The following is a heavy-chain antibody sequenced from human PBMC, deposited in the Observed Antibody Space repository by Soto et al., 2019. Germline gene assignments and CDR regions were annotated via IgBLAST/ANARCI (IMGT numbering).Heavy chain of an antibody. CDR3: AREWGRYSYGYADY. Sequence: GGSLRLSCAASGFTFSSYGMHWVRQAPGKGLEWVAVIWYDGSNKYYADSVKGRFTISRDNSKNTLYLQMNSLRAEDTAVYYYAREWGRYSYGYADYWGQGTLVTAPQ. J-gene: IGHJ4*02. D-gene: IGHD5-18*01. CDR1: GFTFSSYG. V-gene: IGHV3-33*01. CDR2: IWYDGSNK.